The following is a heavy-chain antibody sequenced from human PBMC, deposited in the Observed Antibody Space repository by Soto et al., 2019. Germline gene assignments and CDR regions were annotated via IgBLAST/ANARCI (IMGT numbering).Heavy chain of an antibody. V-gene: IGHV4-38-2*01. D-gene: IGHD3-9*01. J-gene: IGHJ4*02. CDR2: IYHTGIT. CDR1: GFSIISDYY. Sequence: PSETLSLTCAVSGFSIISDYYWAWIRQPPGQGLEWIGSIYHTGITCYNPSLNSRVTISVDTSNNQFSLRLSSVTAADTALYYCARVPPVRYFDYWGQGTPVPSPQ. CDR3: ARVPPVRYFDY.